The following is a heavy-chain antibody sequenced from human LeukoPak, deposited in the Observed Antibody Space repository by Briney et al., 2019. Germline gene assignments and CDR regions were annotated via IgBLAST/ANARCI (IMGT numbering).Heavy chain of an antibody. D-gene: IGHD3-22*01. CDR3: ARGITMTGEFDP. CDR2: INPNSGGT. J-gene: IGHJ5*02. CDR1: GDTFTSSA. Sequence: ASVKVSCKASGDTFTSSAISWVRQAPGQGLGWRGWINPNSGGTNYAQKFQGRVTMTRDTSISTAYMELSRLRSDDTAVYYCARGITMTGEFDPWGQGTLVTVSS. V-gene: IGHV1-2*02.